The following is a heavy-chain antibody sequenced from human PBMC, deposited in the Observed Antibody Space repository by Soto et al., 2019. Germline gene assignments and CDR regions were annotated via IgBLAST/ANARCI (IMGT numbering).Heavy chain of an antibody. CDR1: GFTFSSYG. CDR2: ISYDGSNK. CDR3: AKIVVRNVGDY. J-gene: IGHJ4*02. Sequence: QVQLVESGGGVVQPGRSLRLSCAASGFTFSSYGMHWVRQAPGKGLEWVAVISYDGSNKYYADSVKGRFTISRDNSKNTLYLQMNSLRAVDTAVYYCAKIVVRNVGDYWGQGTLVTVSS. V-gene: IGHV3-30*18. D-gene: IGHD1-26*01.